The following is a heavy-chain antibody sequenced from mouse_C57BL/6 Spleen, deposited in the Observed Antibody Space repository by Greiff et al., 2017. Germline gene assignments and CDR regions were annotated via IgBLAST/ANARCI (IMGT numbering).Heavy chain of an antibody. CDR3: ANYDRVYYAMDY. CDR2: INPSTGGT. V-gene: IGHV1-42*01. Sequence: DVKLQESGPELVKPGASVKISCKASGYSFTGYYMNWVKQSPEKSLEWIGEINPSTGGTTYNQKFKAKATLTVDKSSSTAYMQLKSLTSEDSAVYYCANYDRVYYAMDYWGQGTSVTVSS. CDR1: GYSFTGYY. J-gene: IGHJ4*01. D-gene: IGHD1-1*01.